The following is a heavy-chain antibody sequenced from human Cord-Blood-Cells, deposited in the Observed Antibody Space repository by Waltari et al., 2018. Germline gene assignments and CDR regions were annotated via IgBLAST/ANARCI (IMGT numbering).Heavy chain of an antibody. Sequence: QLQLQESGPGLVKPSETLSLTCTVSGGSISSSSYYWGWIRQPPGKGLEWIGSIYYSGSTYYTPPLNSRGTISVDTSKNQFSLKLSSVTAADTAVYYCARPYSSSWYYFDYGGQGTLVTVSS. CDR3: ARPYSSSWYYFDY. CDR2: IYYSGST. V-gene: IGHV4-39*01. CDR1: GGSISSSSYY. J-gene: IGHJ4*02. D-gene: IGHD6-13*01.